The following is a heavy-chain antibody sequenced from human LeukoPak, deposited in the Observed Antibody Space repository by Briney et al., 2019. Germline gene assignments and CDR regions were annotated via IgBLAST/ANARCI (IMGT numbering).Heavy chain of an antibody. D-gene: IGHD5-12*01. Sequence: SETLSLTCTVSGGSISSYYWSWIRQPPGKGLEWIGYIYYSGSTNYNPSLKSRVTISVDTSKNQFSLKLSSVTAADTAVYYCARGQGIRGYSGYFGYWGQGTLVTVSS. CDR3: ARGQGIRGYSGYFGY. CDR1: GGSISSYY. V-gene: IGHV4-59*12. CDR2: IYYSGST. J-gene: IGHJ4*02.